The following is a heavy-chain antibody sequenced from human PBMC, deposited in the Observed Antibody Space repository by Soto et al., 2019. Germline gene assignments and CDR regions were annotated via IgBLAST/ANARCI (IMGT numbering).Heavy chain of an antibody. J-gene: IGHJ4*02. D-gene: IGHD5-18*01. CDR3: ARSLVDTAMVNDDY. V-gene: IGHV3-30*03. CDR1: GFTFSSYG. CDR2: ISYDGSNK. Sequence: GGSLRLSCAASGFTFSSYGMHWVRQAPGKGLEWVAVISYDGSNKYYADSVKGRFTISRDNSKNTLYLRMNSLRADDTAVYYCARSLVDTAMVNDDYWGQGTLVTVSS.